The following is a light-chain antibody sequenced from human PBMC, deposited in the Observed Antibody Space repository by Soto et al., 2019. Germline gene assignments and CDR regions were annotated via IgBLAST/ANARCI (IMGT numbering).Light chain of an antibody. CDR3: QEYGSSRT. CDR1: QIVSSNY. Sequence: EIVFTQSPGTLSLSPGERATLSCRASQIVSSNYLAWYQQKPGQAPRLLIFVASSRTTGIPDRFSGSGSGTDFTLTISRLEPEDFAVYYCQEYGSSRTFGQGTKVEIK. J-gene: IGKJ1*01. V-gene: IGKV3-20*01. CDR2: VAS.